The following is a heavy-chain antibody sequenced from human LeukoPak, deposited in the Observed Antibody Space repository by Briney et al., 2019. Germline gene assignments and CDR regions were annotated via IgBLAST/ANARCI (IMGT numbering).Heavy chain of an antibody. CDR3: ARETPGDHRPRAAMTPVDY. V-gene: IGHV4-59*12. J-gene: IGHJ4*02. CDR1: GVSISTYS. Sequence: SETLSLTCTVSGVSISTYSWSWIRQPPGKGLEWIGYISYSGSTSYNPSLRSRVTISVDTSKNQFSLKLSSVTAADTAVYYCARETPGDHRPRAAMTPVDYWGQGTLVTVSS. CDR2: ISYSGST. D-gene: IGHD1-26*01.